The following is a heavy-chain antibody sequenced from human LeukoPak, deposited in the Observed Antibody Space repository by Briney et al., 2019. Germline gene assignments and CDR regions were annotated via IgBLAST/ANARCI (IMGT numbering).Heavy chain of an antibody. CDR3: AREGSIVGATPYFQH. J-gene: IGHJ1*01. CDR1: GGSIRSYY. V-gene: IGHV4-59*01. Sequence: PSQTLSLTCTVSGGSIRSYYWSSIRPPPGEGLEWVGYIYNSGSTNYNPSLKSRVTISVDTSKNQLSLRLSSVTAADTAVYYCAREGSIVGATPYFQHWGQGTLVTVSS. CDR2: IYNSGST. D-gene: IGHD1-26*01.